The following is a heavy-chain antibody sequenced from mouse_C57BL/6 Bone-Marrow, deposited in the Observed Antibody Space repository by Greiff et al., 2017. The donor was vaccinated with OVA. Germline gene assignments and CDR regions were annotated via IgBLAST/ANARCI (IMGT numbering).Heavy chain of an antibody. J-gene: IGHJ3*01. V-gene: IGHV5-9*01. CDR1: GFTFSSYT. Sequence: EVQLVESGGGLVKPGGSLKLSCAASGFTFSSYTMSWVRQTPEKRLEWVATISGGGGNTYYPDSVKGRFTISRDNAKNTLYLQVSSLRSEDTALYYCAGRGRRGYDRFADWGQGTLVTVSA. CDR2: ISGGGGNT. CDR3: AGRGRRGYDRFAD. D-gene: IGHD2-2*01.